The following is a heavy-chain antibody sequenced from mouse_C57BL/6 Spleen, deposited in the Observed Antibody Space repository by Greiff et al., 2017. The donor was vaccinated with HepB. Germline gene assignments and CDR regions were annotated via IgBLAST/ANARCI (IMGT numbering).Heavy chain of an antibody. V-gene: IGHV1-69*01. Sequence: QVQLQQPGAELVMPGASVKLSCKASGYTFTSYWMHWVKQRPGQGLEWIGEIDPSDSYTNYNQKFKGKSTLTVDESSSTAYMQLSSLTSEDSAVYYCARDGSNYFDYWGQGTTLTVSS. J-gene: IGHJ2*01. CDR2: IDPSDSYT. D-gene: IGHD1-1*01. CDR1: GYTFTSYW. CDR3: ARDGSNYFDY.